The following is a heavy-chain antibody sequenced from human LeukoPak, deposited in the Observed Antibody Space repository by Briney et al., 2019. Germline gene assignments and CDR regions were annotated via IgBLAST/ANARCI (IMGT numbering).Heavy chain of an antibody. D-gene: IGHD3-10*01. CDR2: INPNSGGT. J-gene: IGHJ6*02. CDR1: GYTFTSYD. V-gene: IGHV1-2*02. CDR3: ARDSSMVREYYYYYYGMDV. Sequence: ASVKVSCKASGYTFTSYDINWVRQATGQGLEWMGWINPNSGGTNYAQKFQGRVTMTRDTSISTAYMELSRLRSDDTAVYYCARDSSMVREYYYYYYGMDVWGQGTTVTVSS.